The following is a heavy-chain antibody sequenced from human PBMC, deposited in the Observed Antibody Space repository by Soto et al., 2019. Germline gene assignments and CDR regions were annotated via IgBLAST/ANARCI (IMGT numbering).Heavy chain of an antibody. D-gene: IGHD6-13*01. Sequence: GXSLRLSCAASGFTFSSYAMSWFRQAPVNGLEWVSAISGSGGSTYYADSVKGRFTISRDNSKNTLYLQMNSLRAEDTAVYYCVKDSSSRYFGYYYYMDVWGKGTTVTVSS. CDR3: VKDSSSRYFGYYYYMDV. CDR1: GFTFSSYA. J-gene: IGHJ6*03. V-gene: IGHV3-23*01. CDR2: ISGSGGST.